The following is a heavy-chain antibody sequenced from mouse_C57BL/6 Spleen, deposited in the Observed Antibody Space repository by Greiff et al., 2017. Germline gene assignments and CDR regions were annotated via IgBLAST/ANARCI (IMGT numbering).Heavy chain of an antibody. CDR2: IDPENGDT. J-gene: IGHJ2*01. CDR3: TPRPLFDY. Sequence: VQLQQSGAELVRPGASVKLSCTASGFNIKDDYMHWVKQRPEQGLEWIGWIDPENGDTEYASKFQGKATITADTSSNTAYLQLSSLTSEDTAVYYCTPRPLFDYWGQGTTLTVSS. V-gene: IGHV14-4*01. CDR1: GFNIKDDY.